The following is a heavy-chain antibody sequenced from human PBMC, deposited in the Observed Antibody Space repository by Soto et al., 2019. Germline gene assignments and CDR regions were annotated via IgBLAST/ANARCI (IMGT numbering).Heavy chain of an antibody. D-gene: IGHD3-10*01. CDR3: ARVRRPLWFGQFTGDDYDYMDV. J-gene: IGHJ6*03. CDR1: SGSISSSNW. V-gene: IGHV4-4*02. CDR2: VYHSGST. Sequence: QVQLQESGPGLVKPSGTLSLTCAVSSGSISSSNWWRWVRQTPGKGLEWIGEVYHSGSTKYNPSHKIRVSISVDTSRNQFSLKLSSVTDRDTAVYYCARVRRPLWFGQFTGDDYDYMDVWGKGTTVTVSS.